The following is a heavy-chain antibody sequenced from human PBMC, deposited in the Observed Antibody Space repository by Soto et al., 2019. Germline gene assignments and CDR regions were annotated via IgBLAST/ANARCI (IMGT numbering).Heavy chain of an antibody. J-gene: IGHJ4*02. CDR1: GYTFTTYG. CDR3: ARGPTDYYDNSGNYFLDY. Sequence: QVQLVQSGAEVKKPGASVKVSCKASGYTFTTYGMSWVRQAPGQGLDWMGWISTYNGNTKYAERLQGRVTMTTDTTTSTAYIELWSLRSEDLGGYYCARGPTDYYDNSGNYFLDYWGQGTLVTVSS. CDR2: ISTYNGNT. V-gene: IGHV1-18*03. D-gene: IGHD3-22*01.